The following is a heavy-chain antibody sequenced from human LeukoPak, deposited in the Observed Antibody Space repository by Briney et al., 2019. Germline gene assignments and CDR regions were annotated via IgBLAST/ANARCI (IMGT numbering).Heavy chain of an antibody. V-gene: IGHV4-59*12. CDR1: GGSISSSY. CDR2: IYYTGST. J-gene: IGHJ6*02. D-gene: IGHD2-15*01. Sequence: SETLSLTCTVSGGSISSSYWSWIRQPPKKGLEWIGYIYYTGSTNYNPSLKSRVTISVDTSKKQFSLKLSSVTAADTAVYYCGGIVVVIGTAGDAMDVWGQGTTVTVSS. CDR3: GGIVVVIGTAGDAMDV.